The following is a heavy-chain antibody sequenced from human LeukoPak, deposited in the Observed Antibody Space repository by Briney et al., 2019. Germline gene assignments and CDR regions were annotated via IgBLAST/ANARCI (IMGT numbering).Heavy chain of an antibody. D-gene: IGHD2-2*01. Sequence: GGTLRLSCVASGFSFNKNAMRWVSQAPGHRLEAVSCSSSGSGTKSYILSVKGRLTIDRANSQTTVYLRLNGMRAQDTAVYYRAKDRSSWPHDAFDVWGQGTMVTVSA. J-gene: IGHJ3*01. CDR1: GFSFNKNA. CDR2: SSSGSGTK. CDR3: AKDRSSWPHDAFDV. V-gene: IGHV3-23*01.